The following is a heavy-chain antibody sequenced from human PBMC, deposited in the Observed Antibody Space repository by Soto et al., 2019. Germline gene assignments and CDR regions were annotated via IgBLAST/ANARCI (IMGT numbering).Heavy chain of an antibody. D-gene: IGHD6-13*01. CDR1: TFSFSDYS. CDR3: AKSLSSWYYFDY. CDR2: IDASGNTA. V-gene: IGHV3-23*05. J-gene: IGHJ4*02. Sequence: GGSLRLSYAAGTFSFSDYSMTWVRQAPGKGMERVSFIDASGNTAYYRDSPKGRFTISRDNSRDTLSPQMNSLRAEDTAVYYCAKSLSSWYYFDYWGQGTLLTVSS.